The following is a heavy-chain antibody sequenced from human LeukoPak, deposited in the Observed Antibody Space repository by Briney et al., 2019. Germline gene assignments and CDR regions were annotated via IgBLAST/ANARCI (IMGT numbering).Heavy chain of an antibody. CDR3: ARGVDSGSYCH. J-gene: IGHJ4*02. V-gene: IGHV4-61*01. CDR2: IYYSGST. Sequence: SETLSLTCTVSGGSVSSGSYYWSWIRQPPGKGLEWIGYIYYSGSTNYNPSLKSRVTISVDTSKNQFSLKLSSVTAADTAVYYCARGVDSGSYCHWGQGTLVTVSS. D-gene: IGHD1-26*01. CDR1: GGSVSSGSYY.